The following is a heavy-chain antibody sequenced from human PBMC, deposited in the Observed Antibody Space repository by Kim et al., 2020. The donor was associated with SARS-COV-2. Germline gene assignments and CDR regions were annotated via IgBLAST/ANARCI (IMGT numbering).Heavy chain of an antibody. CDR3: ARDPLHHYYDSSGTKRYYYGMDV. CDR1: GYTFTSYY. V-gene: IGHV1-46*01. D-gene: IGHD3-22*01. J-gene: IGHJ6*02. Sequence: ASVKVSCKASGYTFTSYYMHWVRQAPGQGLEWMGIINPSGGSTSYAQKFQGRVTMTRDTSTSTVYMELSSLRSEDTAVYYCARDPLHHYYDSSGTKRYYYGMDVWGQGTTVTVSS. CDR2: INPSGGST.